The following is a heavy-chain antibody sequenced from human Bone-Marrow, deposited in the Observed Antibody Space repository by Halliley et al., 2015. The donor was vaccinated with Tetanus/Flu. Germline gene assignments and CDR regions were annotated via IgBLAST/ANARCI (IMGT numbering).Heavy chain of an antibody. CDR3: AASPRSDWARGGTWFDP. J-gene: IGHJ5*02. Sequence: TLSLTCAVSGDSIGITKWWSWVRQPPGKGLEWIGEAYYSGSTNYNPSLKSRVDISVDKSKNQFSLKLTSMTAADTAVYYCAASPRSDWARGGTWFDPWGQGIQVIVSS. D-gene: IGHD2-21*02. CDR1: GDSIGITKW. CDR2: AYYSGST. V-gene: IGHV4-4*02.